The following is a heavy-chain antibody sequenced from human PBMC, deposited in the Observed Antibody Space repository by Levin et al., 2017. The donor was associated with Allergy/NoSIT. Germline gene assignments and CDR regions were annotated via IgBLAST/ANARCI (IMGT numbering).Heavy chain of an antibody. V-gene: IGHV4-59*01. CDR2: IHDRGTT. J-gene: IGHJ4*02. D-gene: IGHD3-22*01. CDR1: GASISNLY. CDR3: AGGGAHDLGSSGYD. Sequence: SETLSLTCTVTGASISNLYWSWVRQAPGKGLEWIGYIHDRGTTKYNPSLNSRVTMSLDTSKNQFSLKLTSVTAADTGVYSCAGGGAHDLGSSGYDWGQGTLVTVS.